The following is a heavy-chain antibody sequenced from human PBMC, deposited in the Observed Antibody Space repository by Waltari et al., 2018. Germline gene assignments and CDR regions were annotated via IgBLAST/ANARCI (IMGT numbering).Heavy chain of an antibody. J-gene: IGHJ4*02. D-gene: IGHD6-19*01. CDR3: AMGYSSGWYYFDY. CDR2: MNPNSGNT. CDR1: GYTLTELS. Sequence: QVQLVQSGAEVKKPGASVKVSCKVSGYTLTELSMHWVRQATGQGLEWMGWMNPNSGNTGYAQKFQGRVTITRNTSISTAYMELSSLRSEDTAVYYCAMGYSSGWYYFDYWGQGTLVTVSS. V-gene: IGHV1-8*03.